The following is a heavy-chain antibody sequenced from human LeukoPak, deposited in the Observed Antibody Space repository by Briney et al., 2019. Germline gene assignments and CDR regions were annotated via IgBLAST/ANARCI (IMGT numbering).Heavy chain of an antibody. J-gene: IGHJ6*03. CDR1: GGTFSSYA. CDR2: IIPIFGTA. D-gene: IGHD3-10*01. V-gene: IGHV1-69*13. CDR3: ARDETGSTATKYYYYMDV. Sequence: ASVKVSCKAAGGTFSSYAISWVRQAPGQGLEWMGGIIPIFGTANYAQKFQGRVTITADESTSTAYMELSSLRSEDTAVYYCARDETGSTATKYYYYMDVWGKGTTVTVSS.